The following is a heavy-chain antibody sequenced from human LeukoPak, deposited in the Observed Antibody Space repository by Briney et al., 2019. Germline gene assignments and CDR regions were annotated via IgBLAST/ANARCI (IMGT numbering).Heavy chain of an antibody. Sequence: PGGSLRLSCTASGFTFSRYDMSWVRQAPGKGLEWVLGISDSAGTTYYADSVKGRFSISRDNSKNTLNLQMNSLRAEDTAVYYCAKSYYYGSGDYSLTAFDIWGQGTMVTVSS. V-gene: IGHV3-23*01. CDR3: AKSYYYGSGDYSLTAFDI. CDR1: GFTFSRYD. J-gene: IGHJ3*02. CDR2: ISDSAGTT. D-gene: IGHD3-10*01.